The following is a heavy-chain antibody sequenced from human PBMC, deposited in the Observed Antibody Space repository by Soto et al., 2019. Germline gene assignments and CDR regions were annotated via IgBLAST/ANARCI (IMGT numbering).Heavy chain of an antibody. Sequence: GGSLRLSCAASGFTFSSYAMHWVRQAPGKGLEYVSAISSNGGSTYYANSVKGRFTISRDNSKNTLYLQMGSLRAEDMAVYYCARVSSGSSDYWGQGTLVTVSS. CDR2: ISSNGGST. D-gene: IGHD3-10*01. J-gene: IGHJ4*02. CDR1: GFTFSSYA. V-gene: IGHV3-64*01. CDR3: ARVSSGSSDY.